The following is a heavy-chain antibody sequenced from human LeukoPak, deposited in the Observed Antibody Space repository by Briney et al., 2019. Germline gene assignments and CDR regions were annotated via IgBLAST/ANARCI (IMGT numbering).Heavy chain of an antibody. CDR1: GFTFSNAW. CDR3: TTDGLSSSWYSELPDAFDI. J-gene: IGHJ3*02. D-gene: IGHD6-13*01. V-gene: IGHV3-15*01. CDR2: IKSKTDGGTT. Sequence: PGGSLRLSCAASGFTFSNAWMSWVRQAPGKGLEWVGRIKSKTDGGTTDYAAPVKGRFTISRDDSKNTLYLQMNSLKTEDTAVYYCTTDGLSSSWYSELPDAFDIWGQGTMVTVSS.